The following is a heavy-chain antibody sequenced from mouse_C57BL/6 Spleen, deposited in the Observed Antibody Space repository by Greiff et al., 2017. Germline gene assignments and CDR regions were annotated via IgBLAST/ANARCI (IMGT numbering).Heavy chain of an antibody. CDR3: AMCDYGRYFDV. CDR1: GYTFTSYW. CDR2: IHPSDSDT. Sequence: QVQLQQPGAELVKPGASVKVSCKASGYTFTSYWMHWVKQRPGQGLEWLGRIHPSDSDTNYNQKFKGKATLTVDKSSSTAYMQLSSLTSEDSAVYYCAMCDYGRYFDVWGTGTTVTVSS. V-gene: IGHV1-74*01. J-gene: IGHJ1*03. D-gene: IGHD2-4*01.